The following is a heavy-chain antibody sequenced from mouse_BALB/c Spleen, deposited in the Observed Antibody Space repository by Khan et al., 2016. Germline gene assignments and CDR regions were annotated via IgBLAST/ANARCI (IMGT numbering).Heavy chain of an antibody. CDR1: GYSITSDYA. CDR3: ARGLGRAY. D-gene: IGHD4-1*01. J-gene: IGHJ3*01. CDR2: ISYSGST. V-gene: IGHV3-2*02. Sequence: EVQLQESGPGLVKPSQSLSLTCTVPGYSITSDYAWNWIRQFPGNKLEWMGYISYSGSTSYNPSLKSRISITRDTYKNQFFLQLNSVTTEDTATFCCARGLGRAYWGQGTLVTVSA.